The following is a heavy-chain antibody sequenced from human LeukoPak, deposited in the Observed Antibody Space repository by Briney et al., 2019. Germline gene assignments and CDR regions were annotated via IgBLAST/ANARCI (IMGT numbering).Heavy chain of an antibody. CDR2: ISGTGGRT. V-gene: IGHV3-23*01. Sequence: PGGSLRLSCAASGFTFSTYAMNWVRQAPGKGLEWVSSISGTGGRTNYADSVKGRFTISRDNSKNTVNLQMNSLRAEGTAVYYCAKDQGYWGQGTLVTVSS. CDR1: GFTFSTYA. CDR3: AKDQGY. J-gene: IGHJ4*02.